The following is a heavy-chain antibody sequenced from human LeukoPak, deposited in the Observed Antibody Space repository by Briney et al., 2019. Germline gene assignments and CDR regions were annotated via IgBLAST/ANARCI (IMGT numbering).Heavy chain of an antibody. Sequence: GGSLRLSCAASGFTFSSSAMTWVRQAPGKGLEWVSAISGNSGSTYYADSVKGRFTISRDNSKNTLFLQMNSLRAEDTAVYYCAKGCSGDSCFSFDYWGQGTLVTVSS. CDR1: GFTFSSSA. D-gene: IGHD2-15*01. CDR2: ISGNSGST. J-gene: IGHJ4*02. CDR3: AKGCSGDSCFSFDY. V-gene: IGHV3-23*01.